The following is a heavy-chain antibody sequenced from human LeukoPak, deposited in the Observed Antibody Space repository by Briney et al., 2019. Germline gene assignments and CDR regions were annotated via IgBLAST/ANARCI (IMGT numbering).Heavy chain of an antibody. V-gene: IGHV4-31*03. J-gene: IGHJ4*02. CDR3: ARTYYYDSSDSDPPTLSHDY. Sequence: PSQTLSLTCTVSGGSISSGGYYWSWIRQHPGKGLEWIGYIYYSGSTYYNPSLKSRVTISVDTSKNQFSLKLSSVTAADTAVYYCARTYYYDSSDSDPPTLSHDYWGQGTLVTVSS. CDR2: IYYSGST. CDR1: GGSISSGGYY. D-gene: IGHD3-22*01.